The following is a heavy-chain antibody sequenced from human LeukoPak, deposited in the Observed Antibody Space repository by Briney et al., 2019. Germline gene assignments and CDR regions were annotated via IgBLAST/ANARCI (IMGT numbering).Heavy chain of an antibody. CDR3: ARDRQRIAAAGTRWFDP. D-gene: IGHD6-13*01. J-gene: IGHJ5*02. V-gene: IGHV1-18*01. Sequence: ASVKVSCKASGYTFTSYGISWVRQAPGQGLEWMGWISAYNGNTDYAQKLQGRVTMTTDTSTSTAYMELRRLRSDDTAVYYCARDRQRIAAAGTRWFDPWGQGTLVTVSS. CDR2: ISAYNGNT. CDR1: GYTFTSYG.